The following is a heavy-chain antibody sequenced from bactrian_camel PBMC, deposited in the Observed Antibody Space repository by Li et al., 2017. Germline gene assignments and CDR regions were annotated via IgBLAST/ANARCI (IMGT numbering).Heavy chain of an antibody. Sequence: HVQLVESGGGSVQAGGSLKLSCAASGYTYCMGWFRQAPGNEREGLASIDSRGSTIYGDSVKGRFTISRDNGKNRMSLQMNSLKPEDTAMYYCAADDWLLHLDHGSCPSPATAASEWNLWGHRTQVTVS. CDR1: GYTYCM. CDR2: IDSRGST. D-gene: IGHD6*01. CDR3: AADDWLLHLDHGSCPSPATAASEWNL. J-gene: IGHJ4*01. V-gene: IGHV3S53*01.